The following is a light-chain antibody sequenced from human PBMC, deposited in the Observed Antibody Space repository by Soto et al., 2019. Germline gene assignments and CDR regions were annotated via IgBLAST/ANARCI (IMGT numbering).Light chain of an antibody. J-gene: IGLJ2*01. Sequence: QSVLTQPPSVSEAPRQRVTMSGSGSTSNIGNNAVNWYQQLPGKAPKLLIYYDDLLPSGVSDRFSGSKSGTSASLAISGLQSEDEAEYFCAAWDDSLNGVVFGGGTKLTVL. CDR3: AAWDDSLNGVV. CDR2: YDD. V-gene: IGLV1-36*01. CDR1: TSNIGNNA.